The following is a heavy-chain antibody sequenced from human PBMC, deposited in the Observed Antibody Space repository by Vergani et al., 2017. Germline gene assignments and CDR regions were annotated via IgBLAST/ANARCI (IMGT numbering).Heavy chain of an antibody. CDR2: IIPILGIA. J-gene: IGHJ5*02. Sequence: QVQLVQSGAEVKKPGSSVKVSCKASGGTFSSYTISWVRQAPGQGLEWMGRIIPILGIANYAQKFQGRVTITADKSTSTAYMELSSLRSEDTAVYYCARAARXVVVPAAMYNWFDPWGQGTLVTVSS. V-gene: IGHV1-69*02. CDR1: GGTFSSYT. D-gene: IGHD2-2*01. CDR3: ARAARXVVVPAAMYNWFDP.